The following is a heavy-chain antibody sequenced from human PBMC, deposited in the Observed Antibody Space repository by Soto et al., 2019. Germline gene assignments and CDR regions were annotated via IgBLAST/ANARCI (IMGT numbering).Heavy chain of an antibody. Sequence: QVQLQESGPGLVKPSETLSLTCTVSGGSISSYYWNWIRQPPGKGLEWVGYAYYSGTTNYNPSLPNRVTISVDTSKSQFSLLLASVTAADTAVYYCASRTGRNYYGMDAWGQGTTVTVSS. V-gene: IGHV4-59*01. D-gene: IGHD7-27*01. CDR3: ASRTGRNYYGMDA. J-gene: IGHJ6*02. CDR1: GGSISSYY. CDR2: AYYSGTT.